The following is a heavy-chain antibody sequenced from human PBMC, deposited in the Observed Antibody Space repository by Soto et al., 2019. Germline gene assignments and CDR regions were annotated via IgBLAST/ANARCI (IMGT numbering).Heavy chain of an antibody. CDR3: AREAEDITSKFDY. CDR2: IISTTNYI. V-gene: IGHV3-21*06. Sequence: EVQLVESGGGLVKPGGSLRLSCAASGFTFNRYSMNWVRQAPGKGLEWVSSIISTTNYIYYGDSMKGRFTICRESAKNSLYLEMNSLIAEDTAVNYCAREAEDITSKFDYWGQGTLVTVSS. CDR1: GFTFNRYS. J-gene: IGHJ4*02.